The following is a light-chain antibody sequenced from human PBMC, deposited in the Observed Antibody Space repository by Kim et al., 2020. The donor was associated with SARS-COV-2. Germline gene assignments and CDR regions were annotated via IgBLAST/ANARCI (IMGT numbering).Light chain of an antibody. J-gene: IGKJ3*01. V-gene: IGKV1-5*03. CDR3: QQYQTYSFT. CDR2: MAY. CDR1: QSIDDW. Sequence: DIQMTQSPSTLSASVGDRVIITCRASQSIDDWLAWYQHKPGKAPKLLIYMAYNLEKGVPSRFSGSGFGTEFTLTINSLQPDDFATYYCQQYQTYSFTFGPATKVDIK.